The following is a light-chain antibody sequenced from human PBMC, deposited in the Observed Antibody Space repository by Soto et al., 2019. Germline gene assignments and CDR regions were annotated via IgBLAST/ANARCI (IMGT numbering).Light chain of an antibody. J-gene: IGLJ2*01. CDR3: AAEDDILSGPV. Sequence: QSVLTQPPSASGTPGQRVTISCSGSSSNIGSNYVYWYQQLPRSAPKLLIYRNNQRPSAVPARFAAPTSGTSASPAISGLRSEDEADYYSAAEDDILSGPVFGGGTKLTVL. CDR2: RNN. V-gene: IGLV1-47*01. CDR1: SSNIGSNY.